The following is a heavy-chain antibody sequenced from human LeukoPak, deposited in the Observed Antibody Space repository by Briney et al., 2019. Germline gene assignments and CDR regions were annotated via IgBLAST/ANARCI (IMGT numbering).Heavy chain of an antibody. V-gene: IGHV1-18*01. Sequence: ASVKVSCKASGYTFTSSGISRVRQAPGQGLEWMGWISAYNGNTNNAQKLQGRVTMTTDTSTSTAYMELRSLRSDDTAMYYCARVVISSSLAAYDDYYMGVWGKGTTVTVSS. D-gene: IGHD6-6*01. CDR1: GYTFTSSG. CDR3: ARVVISSSLAAYDDYYMGV. J-gene: IGHJ6*03. CDR2: ISAYNGNT.